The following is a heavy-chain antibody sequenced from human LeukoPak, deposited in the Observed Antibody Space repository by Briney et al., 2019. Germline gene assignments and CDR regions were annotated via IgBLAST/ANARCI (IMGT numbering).Heavy chain of an antibody. J-gene: IGHJ4*02. CDR2: ITSGGDYI. V-gene: IGHV3-21*01. CDR1: GFTVSSNY. D-gene: IGHD3-9*01. CDR3: ARGHYDVLAASYKWTPDY. Sequence: PGGSLRLSCAASGFTVSSNYMSWVRQATGKRLEWVSSITSGGDYIYYADSVKGRFTTSRDNAKNSLSLQLNSLRVEDTAVYYCARGHYDVLAASYKWTPDYWGQGTLVTVSS.